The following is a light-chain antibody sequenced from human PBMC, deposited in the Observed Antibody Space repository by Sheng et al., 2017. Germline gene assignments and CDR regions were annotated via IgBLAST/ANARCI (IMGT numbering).Light chain of an antibody. Sequence: DIQMTQSPSSLSASVGDRVTITCRASQSVSSWLAWYQQKPGKAPKLLIFKASSLESGVPSRFSGSGSGTEFILTISSLQPDDFATYYCQQYNSFSSLTFGGGTEGG. CDR1: QSVSSW. CDR2: KAS. CDR3: QQYNSFSSLT. J-gene: IGKJ4*01. V-gene: IGKV1-5*03.